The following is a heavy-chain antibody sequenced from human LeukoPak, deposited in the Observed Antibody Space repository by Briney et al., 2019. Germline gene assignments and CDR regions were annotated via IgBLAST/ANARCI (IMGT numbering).Heavy chain of an antibody. CDR1: GFTFSGYS. V-gene: IGHV3-48*01. D-gene: IGHD1-26*01. CDR2: ISSSSSII. CDR3: ARRPRGSDY. Sequence: PGGSLRLSCTASGFTFSGYSMNWVRQAPGKGLEWVSYISSSSSIIYYADSVKGRFTISRDNAKNSLYLQMNSLRAEDTAVYYCARRPRGSDYWGQGTLVTVSS. J-gene: IGHJ4*02.